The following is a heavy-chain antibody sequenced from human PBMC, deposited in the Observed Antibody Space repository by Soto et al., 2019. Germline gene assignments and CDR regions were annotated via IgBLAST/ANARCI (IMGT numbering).Heavy chain of an antibody. V-gene: IGHV6-1*01. D-gene: IGHD6-19*01. CDR3: ARGSDWSHYYYYGMDV. CDR2: TYYRSKWYN. Sequence: SQTLSLTCAISGDSVSSNSAAWNWIRQSPSRGLEWLGRTYYRSKWYNDYAVSVKSRITINPDTSKNQFSLQLNSVTPEDTAVYYCARGSDWSHYYYYGMDVWGQGTTVTVSS. CDR1: GDSVSSNSAA. J-gene: IGHJ6*02.